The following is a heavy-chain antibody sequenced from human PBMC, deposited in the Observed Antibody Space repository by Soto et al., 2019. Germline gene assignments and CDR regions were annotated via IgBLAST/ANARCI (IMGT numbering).Heavy chain of an antibody. CDR2: ISYDGSNK. Sequence: QVQLVESGGGVVQPGRSLRVSCAASGFTFSNYAMHWVRQAPGKGLEWVAVISYDGSNKYYADSGKGRFTMSRDNSKNTLYLQMNRLRAEDTAVYYCARGRITIFPPIGYYGMDVWGRGITVTVSS. J-gene: IGHJ6*02. CDR3: ARGRITIFPPIGYYGMDV. V-gene: IGHV3-30-3*01. CDR1: GFTFSNYA. D-gene: IGHD3-9*01.